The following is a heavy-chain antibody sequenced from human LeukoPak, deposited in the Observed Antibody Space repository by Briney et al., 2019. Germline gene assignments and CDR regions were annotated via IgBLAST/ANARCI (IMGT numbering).Heavy chain of an antibody. Sequence: SETLSLTCTVSGASISSYYWSWIRQPAGKGLEWIGRIYTSGSTNYNPSLKSRVTMSVDTSKNQFSLKLSSVTAADTAVYYCARHVKNPVVPAAMVFDYWGQGTLVTVSS. CDR1: GASISSYY. CDR2: IYTSGST. D-gene: IGHD2-2*01. V-gene: IGHV4-4*07. CDR3: ARHVKNPVVPAAMVFDY. J-gene: IGHJ4*02.